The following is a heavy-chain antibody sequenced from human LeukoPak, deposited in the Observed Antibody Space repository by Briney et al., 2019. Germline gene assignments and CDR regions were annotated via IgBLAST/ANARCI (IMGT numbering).Heavy chain of an antibody. CDR3: ARGSHYDFWSGYSAPGQFNY. D-gene: IGHD3-3*01. CDR1: GGSISSSSYY. CDR2: IFYSGST. J-gene: IGHJ4*02. V-gene: IGHV4-39*07. Sequence: SETLSLTCTVSGGSISSSSYYWGWIRQPPGKGLEWIGSIFYSGSTFYNPSLKSRVTMSVDTSKNQFSLKLSSVTAADTAVYYCARGSHYDFWSGYSAPGQFNYWGQGTLVTVSS.